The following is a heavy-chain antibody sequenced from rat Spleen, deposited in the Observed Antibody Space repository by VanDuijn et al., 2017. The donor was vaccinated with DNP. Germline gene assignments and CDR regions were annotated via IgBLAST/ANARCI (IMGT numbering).Heavy chain of an antibody. CDR3: VRWNSGHFDN. J-gene: IGHJ2*01. V-gene: IGHV5-22*01. CDR1: GFTFSHYY. CDR2: ISYDGGST. Sequence: EVQLVESGGGLVQPGRSMKLSCAASGFTFSHYYMAWVRQAPTKGLEWVAYISYDGGSTYYGDSVKGRFTISRDNAKSTLYLQMTSLRSEDMATYYCVRWNSGHFDNWGQGVMVTVSS. D-gene: IGHD4-3*01.